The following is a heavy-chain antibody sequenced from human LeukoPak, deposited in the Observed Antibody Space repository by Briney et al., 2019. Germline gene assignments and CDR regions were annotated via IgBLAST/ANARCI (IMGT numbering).Heavy chain of an antibody. V-gene: IGHV4-39*07. D-gene: IGHD6-6*01. J-gene: IGHJ6*03. CDR1: GGSISSSSYY. CDR2: IYYGGST. Sequence: SETLSLTCTVSGGSISSSSYYWGWIRQPPGKGLEWIGSIYYGGSTYYNPSLKSRVTISVDTSKNQFSLKLSSVTAADTAVYYYARGDGDYYYMDVWGKGTTVTVSS. CDR3: ARGDGDYYYMDV.